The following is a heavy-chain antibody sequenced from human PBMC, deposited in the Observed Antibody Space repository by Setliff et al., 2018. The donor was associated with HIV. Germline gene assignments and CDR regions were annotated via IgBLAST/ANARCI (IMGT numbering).Heavy chain of an antibody. V-gene: IGHV4-61*09. J-gene: IGHJ4*02. CDR2: IYTSGST. Sequence: SETLSLTCSVSGGSIISGSYYWSWIRQPAGKGLEWIGHIYTSGSTNYSPSLKSRVTISVDTSKNQVSLKLSSVTAADTAVYYCAREIYGGNSRPFDYWGQGTLVTVSS. CDR3: AREIYGGNSRPFDY. D-gene: IGHD4-17*01. CDR1: GGSIISGSYY.